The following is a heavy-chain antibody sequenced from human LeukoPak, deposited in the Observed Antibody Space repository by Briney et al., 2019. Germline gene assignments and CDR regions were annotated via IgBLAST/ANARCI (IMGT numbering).Heavy chain of an antibody. J-gene: IGHJ4*03. CDR1: RFTFSSYA. CDR2: ISSDGGST. Sequence: GGSLRLTCAASRFTFSSYAMHWVRQAPGKGLEYVSSISSDGGSTYYANSVKGRFTISRDNSKNTLYLQMGSLRAEDMAVYYCARDGMLSTGGYPGFFDYSGQGTLVTVSS. V-gene: IGHV3-64*01. CDR3: ARDGMLSTGGYPGFFDY. D-gene: IGHD5-24*01.